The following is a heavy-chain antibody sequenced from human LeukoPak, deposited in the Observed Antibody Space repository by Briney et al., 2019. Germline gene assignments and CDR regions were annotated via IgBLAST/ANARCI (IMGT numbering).Heavy chain of an antibody. Sequence: PSETLSLTCAVCGGSFSGYYWSWIRQPPGKGLEWIGEINHSGSTNYNPSLKSRVTISVDTSKNQFSLKLSSVTAADTAVYYCARVDCGGDCWLDYWGQGTLVTVSS. J-gene: IGHJ4*02. V-gene: IGHV4-34*01. CDR3: ARVDCGGDCWLDY. CDR1: GGSFSGYY. CDR2: INHSGST. D-gene: IGHD2-21*02.